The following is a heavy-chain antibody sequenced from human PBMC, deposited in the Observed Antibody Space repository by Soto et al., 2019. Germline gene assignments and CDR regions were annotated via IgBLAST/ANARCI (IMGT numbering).Heavy chain of an antibody. J-gene: IGHJ6*03. CDR3: ARDHGDYGYYYYYMYV. V-gene: IGHV3-21*01. CDR1: GFTFSSYS. D-gene: IGHD4-17*01. CDR2: ISSSSSYI. Sequence: PGGSLRLSCAASGFTFSSYSMNWVRQAPGKGLEWVSSISSSSSYIYYADSVKGRFTISRDNAKNSLYLQMNSLRAEDTAVYYCARDHGDYGYYYYYMYVWGKGAAVPVSS.